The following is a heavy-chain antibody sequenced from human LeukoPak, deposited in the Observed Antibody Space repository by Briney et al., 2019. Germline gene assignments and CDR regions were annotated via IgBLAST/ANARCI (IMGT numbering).Heavy chain of an antibody. CDR3: AREVKEGSSKKFDY. CDR2: IFPSGGEI. Sequence: GGSLRLSCAASGFTFSTFAMIWVRQPPGKGLEWVSSIFPSGGEIHYADSVRGRFTISRDNSKSTLSLQMNSLRAEDTAVYYCAREVKEGSSKKFDYWGQGTLVTVSS. J-gene: IGHJ4*02. V-gene: IGHV3-23*01. D-gene: IGHD3-10*01. CDR1: GFTFSTFA.